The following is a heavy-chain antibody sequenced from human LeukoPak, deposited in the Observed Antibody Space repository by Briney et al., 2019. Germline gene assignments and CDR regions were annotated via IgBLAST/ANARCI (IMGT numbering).Heavy chain of an antibody. CDR1: GDIISSNSAS. D-gene: IGHD6-19*01. J-gene: IGHJ4*02. V-gene: IGHV6-1*01. CDR2: TYYRSKWYN. CDR3: VRESVSRIAVTVTTYYFDF. Sequence: SQTLSLTCAVSGDIISSNSASWNWIRQSPSRGLEWLGRTYYRSKWYNDYALSVKGRITINPDTSKNQFSLQLNSVTPDDTAVYYCVRESVSRIAVTVTTYYFDFWGQGTLVTVSS.